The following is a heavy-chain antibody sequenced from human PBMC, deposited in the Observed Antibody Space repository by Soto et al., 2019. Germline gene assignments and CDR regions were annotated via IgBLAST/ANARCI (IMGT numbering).Heavy chain of an antibody. J-gene: IGHJ4*02. CDR2: IYYSGST. Sequence: SETLSLTCTVSGGSISSGGYYWSGIRQHPGKGLEWIGYIYYSGSTYYNPSLKSRVTITVDTSKNQFSLKLSSVTAADTAVYYCARGRAYGANPNFDYWGQGTLVTVSS. V-gene: IGHV4-31*03. CDR1: GGSISSGGYY. D-gene: IGHD4-17*01. CDR3: ARGRAYGANPNFDY.